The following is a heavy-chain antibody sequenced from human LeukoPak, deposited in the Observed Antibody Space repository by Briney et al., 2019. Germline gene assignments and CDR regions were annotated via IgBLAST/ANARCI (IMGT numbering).Heavy chain of an antibody. CDR2: MSGGGDIT. CDR3: AKEDFGGGAFDI. CDR1: GFTSCSSA. D-gene: IGHD3-3*01. V-gene: IGHV3-23*01. Sequence: PGGSLRLSCAASGFTSCSSATFCVRHAPGKGLEWVSGMSGGGDITYYADSVEGRFTIFRDNYKNTLYLQMNSLRGEDTAVYYCAKEDFGGGAFDIWGQGTMVTVSS. J-gene: IGHJ3*02.